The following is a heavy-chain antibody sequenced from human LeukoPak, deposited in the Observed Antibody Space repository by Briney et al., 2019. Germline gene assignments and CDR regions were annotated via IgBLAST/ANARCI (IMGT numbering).Heavy chain of an antibody. CDR3: ARGSITTRTFDY. CDR1: GFTFSDYY. Sequence: GGSLRLSCAASGFTFSDYYMNWIRQAPGKGLEWVSYITSGSTIYYADSVKGRFTISRDNAKNSLYLQMNSLRAEDTAVYSCARGSITTRTFDYWGQGTLVTVSS. V-gene: IGHV3-11*01. D-gene: IGHD4-11*01. CDR2: ITSGSTI. J-gene: IGHJ4*02.